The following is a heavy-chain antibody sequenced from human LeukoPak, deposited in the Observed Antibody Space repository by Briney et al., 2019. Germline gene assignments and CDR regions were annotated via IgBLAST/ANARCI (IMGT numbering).Heavy chain of an antibody. CDR2: INPSGGST. Sequence: ASVKVSCKASGYTFASYYMHWVRQAPGQGLEWMGIINPSGGSTSYAQKFQGRVTMTRDTSTSTVYMELSSLRSEDTAVYYCARVQYSGYDFDYWGQGTLVTVSS. D-gene: IGHD5-12*01. CDR1: GYTFASYY. J-gene: IGHJ4*02. V-gene: IGHV1-46*01. CDR3: ARVQYSGYDFDY.